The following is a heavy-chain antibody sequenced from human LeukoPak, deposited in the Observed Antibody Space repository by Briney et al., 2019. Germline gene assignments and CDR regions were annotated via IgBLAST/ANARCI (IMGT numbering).Heavy chain of an antibody. Sequence: GGSLRLSCAASGFTFSDYYMSWIRQAPGKGLEWVSYIRSSGSTIYYADSVKGRFTISRDNAKNSLYLQMNSLRAEDTAVYYCARGKPLYYYYMDVWGKGTTVTVSS. CDR2: IRSSGSTI. CDR3: ARGKPLYYYYMDV. J-gene: IGHJ6*03. CDR1: GFTFSDYY. V-gene: IGHV3-11*01.